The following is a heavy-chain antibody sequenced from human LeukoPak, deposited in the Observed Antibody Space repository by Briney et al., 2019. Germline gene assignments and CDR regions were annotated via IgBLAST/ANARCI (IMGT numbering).Heavy chain of an antibody. CDR2: ISAYNGNT. D-gene: IGHD5-18*01. J-gene: IGHJ4*02. CDR1: GYTFTSYG. V-gene: IGHV1-18*03. CDR3: ARDTPDTAMLTADY. Sequence: ASVKVSCKASGYTFTSYGISWVRQAPGQGLEWMGLISAYNGNTNYAQKLQGKVTMTTDTSTSTAYMELRSLRSEDMAVYFRARDTPDTAMLTADYWGQGTLVTVSS.